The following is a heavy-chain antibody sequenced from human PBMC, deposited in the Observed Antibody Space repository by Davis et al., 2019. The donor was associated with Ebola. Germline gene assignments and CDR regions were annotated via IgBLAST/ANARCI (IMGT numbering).Heavy chain of an antibody. CDR2: IGGSSTTI. V-gene: IGHV3-48*04. D-gene: IGHD4-17*01. CDR3: ARERSVTINFWYFDL. CDR1: GFTFSSHS. Sequence: PGGSLRLSCAASGFTFSSHSMNWVRQAPGKGLEWISYIGGSSTTIYYADSVKGRFTISRDNAKNSLYLQINSLRAEDTAVYYCARERSVTINFWYFDLWGRGTQVTVSS. J-gene: IGHJ2*01.